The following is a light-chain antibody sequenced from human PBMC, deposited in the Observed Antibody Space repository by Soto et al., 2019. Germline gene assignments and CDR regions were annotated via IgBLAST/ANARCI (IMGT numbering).Light chain of an antibody. CDR1: SSNIGATYD. J-gene: IGLJ1*01. Sequence: QSVLTQAPSVSGAPGQRVSISCTGSSSNIGATYDVQWYQQLPGTAPKLLIYGNSNRPSGVPDRFSGSKSGTSASLAITGLQADDEADYYCQSYDSSLSAHYVFGTGTKVTV. CDR3: QSYDSSLSAHYV. CDR2: GNS. V-gene: IGLV1-40*01.